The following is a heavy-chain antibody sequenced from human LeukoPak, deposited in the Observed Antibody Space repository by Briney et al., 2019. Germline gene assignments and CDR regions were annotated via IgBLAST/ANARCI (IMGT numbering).Heavy chain of an antibody. V-gene: IGHV4-34*01. CDR2: INHSGST. Sequence: SETLSLTCAVYGGSFSGYYWSWIRQPPGKGLEWIGEINHSGSTNYNPSLKSRVTISVDTSKNQFSLKLSSVTAAGTAVYYCARKAAGRRGFDPWGQGTLVTVSS. D-gene: IGHD6-13*01. CDR3: ARKAAGRRGFDP. J-gene: IGHJ5*02. CDR1: GGSFSGYY.